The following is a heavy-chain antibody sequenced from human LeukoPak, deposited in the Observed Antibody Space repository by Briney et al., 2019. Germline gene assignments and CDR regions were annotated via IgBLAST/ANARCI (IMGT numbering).Heavy chain of an antibody. D-gene: IGHD4-17*01. V-gene: IGHV4-34*01. CDR2: INHSGST. CDR1: GGSFSGYY. J-gene: IGHJ6*03. Sequence: PSETLSLTCAVYGGSFSGYYWSWIRQPPGKGLEWIGEINHSGSTNYNPSLKSRVSISVDTSKNQFSLKLSSVTAVDTAVYYCARGYDGDVFYYYYYMDVWGKGTTVTVSS. CDR3: ARGYDGDVFYYYYYMDV.